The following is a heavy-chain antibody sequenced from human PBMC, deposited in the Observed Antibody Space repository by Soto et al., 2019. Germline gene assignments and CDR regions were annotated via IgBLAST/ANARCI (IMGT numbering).Heavy chain of an antibody. V-gene: IGHV4-59*01. CDR1: GGSISSYY. Sequence: QVQLQESGPGLVKPSETLSLTCTVSGGSISSYYWSWIRQPPGKGLEWIGYIYYSGSTNYNPSLKRRVTISVDTSKNQFSLKLSSVTAADTAVYYCAMSYDSSGYFGGFAYWGQGTLVTVSS. CDR2: IYYSGST. J-gene: IGHJ4*02. D-gene: IGHD3-22*01. CDR3: AMSYDSSGYFGGFAY.